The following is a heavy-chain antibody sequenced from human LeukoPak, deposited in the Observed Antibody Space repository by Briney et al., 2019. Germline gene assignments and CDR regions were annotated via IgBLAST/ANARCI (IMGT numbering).Heavy chain of an antibody. D-gene: IGHD6-13*01. V-gene: IGHV4-59*01. J-gene: IGHJ4*02. CDR2: IYYSGST. CDR1: GGSISSYY. CDR3: ARARRIAAADY. Sequence: SETLSLTRTVCGGSISSYYWRWLRQPPGKGLAWIGYIYYSGSTNYTPSLKTRVTISVDTSKNQFSLKLSSVTAADTAVYYCARARRIAAADYWGQGTLVTVSS.